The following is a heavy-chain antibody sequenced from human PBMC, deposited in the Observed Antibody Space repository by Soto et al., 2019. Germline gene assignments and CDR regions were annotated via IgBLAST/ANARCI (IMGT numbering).Heavy chain of an antibody. CDR3: AKGRRSWRVVPAAIGALDAFDI. CDR1: GFTFSSYA. Sequence: GGSLRLSCAASGFTFSSYAMSWVRQAPGKGLEWVSAISGSGGSTYYADSVKGRFTISRDNSKNTLYLQMNSLRAEDTAVYYCAKGRRSWRVVPAAIGALDAFDIWGQGTMVTVSS. V-gene: IGHV3-23*01. J-gene: IGHJ3*02. D-gene: IGHD2-2*02. CDR2: ISGSGGST.